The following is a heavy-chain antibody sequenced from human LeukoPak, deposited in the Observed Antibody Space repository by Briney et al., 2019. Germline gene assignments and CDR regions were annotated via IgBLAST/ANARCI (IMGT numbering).Heavy chain of an antibody. CDR3: AKDHSADGWPTFEY. Sequence: GGALRLSCAGSGFCVHTFSMSWVRQAPGEGVEWLASITKYDGRLYYADSVRGRFTISRDTSQNELYLQMNSLRVDDSAIYYCAKDHSADGWPTFEYWGRGTLVTVSS. D-gene: IGHD5-24*01. J-gene: IGHJ4*02. CDR1: GFCVHTFS. CDR2: ITKYDGRL. V-gene: IGHV3-23*01.